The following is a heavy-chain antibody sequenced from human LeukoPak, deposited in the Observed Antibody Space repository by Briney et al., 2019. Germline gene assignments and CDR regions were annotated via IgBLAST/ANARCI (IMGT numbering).Heavy chain of an antibody. CDR3: ARRHFGSSSSGRGYFDY. V-gene: IGHV5-51*01. CDR1: GYSFTSYW. CDR2: IYPGDSDT. J-gene: IGHJ4*02. Sequence: KVGESLKISCKGSGYSFTSYWIGWVRQMPGKGLEWMGIIYPGDSDTRYSPSFQGQVTISADKSISTAYLQWSSLKASDTAMYYCARRHFGSSSSGRGYFDYWGQGTLVTVSS. D-gene: IGHD6-6*01.